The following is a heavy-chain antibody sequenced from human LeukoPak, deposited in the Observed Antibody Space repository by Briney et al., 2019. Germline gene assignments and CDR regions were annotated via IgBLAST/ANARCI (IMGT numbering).Heavy chain of an antibody. J-gene: IGHJ4*02. CDR2: ISAGGGGT. D-gene: IGHD3-10*01. Sequence: RGSLRLSCAASGFTFSSYGMSWVRQAPRKGLEWVSRISAGGGGTDYADSVKGRFTISRDNSKNALYLQMNTLRAEDTAIYYCAKDFYGSGSYYKGPVDYWGQGTLVTVSS. CDR1: GFTFSSYG. CDR3: AKDFYGSGSYYKGPVDY. V-gene: IGHV3-23*01.